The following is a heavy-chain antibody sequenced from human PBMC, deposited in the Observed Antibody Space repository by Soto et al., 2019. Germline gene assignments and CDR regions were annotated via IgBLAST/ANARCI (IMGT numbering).Heavy chain of an antibody. J-gene: IGHJ1*01. CDR1: GFTFSSCA. Sequence: GGSLRLSCAASGFTFSSCAMSWVRQAPGKGLEWVSAISGSGGSTYYADSVKGRFTISRDNSKNTLYLQMNSLRAEDTAVYYCATYYYYDSSDYYYAYFQHWGQGTLVTVSS. CDR3: ATYYYYDSSDYYYAYFQH. V-gene: IGHV3-23*01. D-gene: IGHD3-22*01. CDR2: ISGSGGST.